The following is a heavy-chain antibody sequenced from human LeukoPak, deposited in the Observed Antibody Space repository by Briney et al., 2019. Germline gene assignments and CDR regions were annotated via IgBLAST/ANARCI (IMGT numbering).Heavy chain of an antibody. CDR2: ILYDGSNQ. D-gene: IGHD3-3*01. CDR1: GFNFSSYA. CDR3: ARARSGYYQFDY. Sequence: PGGSLRLSCVASGFNFSSYAMHWVRQAPAKGLEWVTVILYDGSNQYHSDSVKGRFTISRDNSKNTLYLQMNSLRAEDTAVYYCARARSGYYQFDYWGQGALVTVSS. V-gene: IGHV3-30-3*01. J-gene: IGHJ4*02.